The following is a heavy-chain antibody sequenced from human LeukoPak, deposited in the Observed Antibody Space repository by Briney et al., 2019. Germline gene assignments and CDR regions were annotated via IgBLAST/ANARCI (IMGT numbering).Heavy chain of an antibody. J-gene: IGHJ6*03. D-gene: IGHD2-2*01. CDR3: ARPGMPAALYYYMDV. Sequence: PGRSLRLSCAASGFTFSSYGMHWVRQAPGKGLEWVAVISYDGSNKYYADSVKGRFTISRDNSKNTLYLQMNSLRGEDTAVYYCARPGMPAALYYYMDVWGKGTTVSISS. V-gene: IGHV3-30*03. CDR1: GFTFSSYG. CDR2: ISYDGSNK.